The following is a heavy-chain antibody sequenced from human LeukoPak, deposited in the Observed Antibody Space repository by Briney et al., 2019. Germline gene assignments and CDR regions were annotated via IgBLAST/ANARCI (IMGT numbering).Heavy chain of an antibody. CDR1: GYTFTSYG. J-gene: IGHJ3*02. CDR2: ISAYNGNT. D-gene: IGHD2-2*01. CDR3: ARPYCSSTSCAGAFDI. Sequence: ASVKVSCKASGYTFTSYGISWVRQAPGQGLEWMGWISAYNGNTNYAQKLQGRVTMTTDTSTSTAYMELRSLRSDDTAVYYCARPYCSSTSCAGAFDIWGQGTMVTVSS. V-gene: IGHV1-18*01.